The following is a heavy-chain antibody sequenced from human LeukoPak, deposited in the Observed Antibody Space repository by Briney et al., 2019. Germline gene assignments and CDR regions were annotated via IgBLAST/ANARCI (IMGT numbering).Heavy chain of an antibody. D-gene: IGHD3-3*01. CDR1: GGSISSGGYY. CDR3: ASAGAVVKYDFWSGSEN. J-gene: IGHJ4*02. CDR2: IYYSGST. Sequence: SETLSLTCTVSGGSISSGGYYWSWIRQHPGKGLEWIGYIYYSGSTYYNPSLKSRVTISVDTSKNQFSLKLSSVTAADTAVYYCASAGAVVKYDFWSGSENWGQGTLVTVSS. V-gene: IGHV4-31*03.